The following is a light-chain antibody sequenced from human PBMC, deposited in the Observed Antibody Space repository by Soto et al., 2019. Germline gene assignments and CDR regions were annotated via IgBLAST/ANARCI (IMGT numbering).Light chain of an antibody. J-gene: IGKJ4*01. V-gene: IGKV3-15*01. CDR1: QSVNNN. Sequence: EIVMTQSPATLSVSPGERATLSYRVSQSVNNNLAWYQQKPGQAPRLLIYGASARATGIPARFSGSGSGTEFTLTISSLQSEDFAVYYCQQYNNWPLTFGGGTKVEIK. CDR2: GAS. CDR3: QQYNNWPLT.